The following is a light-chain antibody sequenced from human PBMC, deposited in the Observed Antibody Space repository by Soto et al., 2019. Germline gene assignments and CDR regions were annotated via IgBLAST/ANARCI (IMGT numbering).Light chain of an antibody. CDR3: QVWDSSSDHVI. CDR2: DDG. Sequence: SYELTQPPSVSVAPGQTARLTCGGDNVGSKGVHWFQQRPGQAPVLVVDDDGGRPSGILERFSGSNSGNTATLTIISVEAGXXXXXYXQVWDSSSDHVIFGGGTKLTVL. J-gene: IGLJ2*01. CDR1: NVGSKG. V-gene: IGLV3-21*02.